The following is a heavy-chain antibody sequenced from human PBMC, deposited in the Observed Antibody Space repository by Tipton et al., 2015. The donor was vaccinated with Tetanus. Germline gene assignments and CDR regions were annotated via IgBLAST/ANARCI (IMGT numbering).Heavy chain of an antibody. CDR1: GFSLSGYS. Sequence: SLRLSCAVSGFSLSGYSLHWVRQAPGKGLEWLAFISYDGRNKYYADSLKGRFIISRDISKNTLYLQMNNMRIEDTAVYYCARVPFSSGSLGTYFDYWGPGALVAVSS. CDR2: ISYDGRNK. CDR3: ARVPFSSGSLGTYFDY. D-gene: IGHD6-19*01. V-gene: IGHV3-30*04. J-gene: IGHJ4*02.